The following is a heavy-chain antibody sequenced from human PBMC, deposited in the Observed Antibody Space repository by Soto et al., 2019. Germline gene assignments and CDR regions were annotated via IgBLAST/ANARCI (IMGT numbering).Heavy chain of an antibody. CDR2: VYTSGST. D-gene: IGHD3-10*01. CDR3: AREGDYYGSGSYSHY. Sequence: LSLTCAVLGGSISSYYWSWIRQPAGKGRARVGGVYTSGSTIYNPSLKSRVTVSVDTSRNRIYLKRSSVTDADTAVYYCAREGDYYGSGSYSHYWGQGTLVTVSS. CDR1: GGSISSYY. V-gene: IGHV4-4*07. J-gene: IGHJ4*02.